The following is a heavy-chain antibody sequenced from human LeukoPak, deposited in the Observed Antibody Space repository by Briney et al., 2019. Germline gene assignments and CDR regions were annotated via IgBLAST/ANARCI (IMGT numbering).Heavy chain of an antibody. D-gene: IGHD3-22*01. CDR1: GFTFSSYE. CDR2: IKQDGSQK. Sequence: GGSLRLSCAASGFTFSSYEMNWVRQAPGKGLEWVANIKQDGSQKYHVDSLKDRFTISRDNAKNSLYLQMNSLRAEDTAVYYCARSPVRHYETDCWGQGTLVTVSS. V-gene: IGHV3-7*05. J-gene: IGHJ4*02. CDR3: ARSPVRHYETDC.